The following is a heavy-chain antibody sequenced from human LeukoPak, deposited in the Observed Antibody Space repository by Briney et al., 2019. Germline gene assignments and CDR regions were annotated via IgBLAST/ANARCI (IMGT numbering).Heavy chain of an antibody. V-gene: IGHV1-2*02. CDR1: GYTFTDNW. CDR2: INTNSGAT. Sequence: ASVKVSCKASGYTFTDNWMHWVRQAPGQGREWVGLINTNSGATSNAQSFQGRVTMTRDTSISTAYMELGRLRLDDTAVYYCATDGNRGYFDYWGQGTLVTVSS. J-gene: IGHJ4*02. D-gene: IGHD1-14*01. CDR3: ATDGNRGYFDY.